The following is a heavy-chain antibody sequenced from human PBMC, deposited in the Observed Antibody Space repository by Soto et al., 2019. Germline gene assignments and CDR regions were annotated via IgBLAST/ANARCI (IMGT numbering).Heavy chain of an antibody. V-gene: IGHV1-69*15. CDR3: ARGHEYGGNPDAFDI. CDR2: ILPFFGTA. Sequence: QVQLVQSGAEVKKPGSSVKVSCKASGGSFSSSAINWLRQAPGQGPEWMGNILPFFGTADYAQKFQGRVTITADESTSTAYMELRSLRSEDTAVYYCARGHEYGGNPDAFDIWGQGTVVTVSS. D-gene: IGHD4-17*01. CDR1: GGSFSSSA. J-gene: IGHJ3*02.